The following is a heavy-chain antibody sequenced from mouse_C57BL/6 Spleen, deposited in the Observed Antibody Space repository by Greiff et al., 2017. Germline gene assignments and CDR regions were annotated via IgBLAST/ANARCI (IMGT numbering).Heavy chain of an antibody. CDR2: IHPNSGST. CDR3: ARDYYGNDFDY. J-gene: IGHJ2*01. Sequence: QVQLKQPGAELVKPGASVKLSCKASGYTFTSYWMHWVKQRPGQGLEWIGMIHPNSGSTNYNEKFKSKATLTVDKSSSTAYMQLSSLTSEDSAVYYCARDYYGNDFDYWGQGTTLTVSS. D-gene: IGHD2-1*01. V-gene: IGHV1-64*01. CDR1: GYTFTSYW.